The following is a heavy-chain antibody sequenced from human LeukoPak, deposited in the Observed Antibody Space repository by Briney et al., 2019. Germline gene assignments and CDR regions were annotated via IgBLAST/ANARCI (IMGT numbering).Heavy chain of an antibody. D-gene: IGHD6-6*01. V-gene: IGHV3-48*01. CDR2: ITPSSDTI. CDR3: AKGGAARTRLTFDY. CDR1: GFTFSSYS. Sequence: GGSLRLSCAASGFTFSSYSMNWVRQAPGKGLEWVSYITPSSDTIYYADSVKGRFTISRDNAKNSLFLQMNSLRAEDTAVYYCAKGGAARTRLTFDYWGQGTLVTVSS. J-gene: IGHJ4*02.